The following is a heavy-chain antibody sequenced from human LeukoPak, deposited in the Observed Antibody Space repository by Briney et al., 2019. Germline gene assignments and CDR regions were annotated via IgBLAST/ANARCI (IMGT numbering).Heavy chain of an antibody. Sequence: PGGSLRLSCAASGFTFSSYAMHWVRQAPGKGLEWVAVISYDGSNKYYADSVKGRFTISRDNSKNTLYLQMNSLRAEDTAVYYCARESDSSSWSGFFDYWGQGTLVTVSS. CDR3: ARESDSSSWSGFFDY. J-gene: IGHJ4*02. CDR1: GFTFSSYA. CDR2: ISYDGSNK. V-gene: IGHV3-30*04. D-gene: IGHD6-13*01.